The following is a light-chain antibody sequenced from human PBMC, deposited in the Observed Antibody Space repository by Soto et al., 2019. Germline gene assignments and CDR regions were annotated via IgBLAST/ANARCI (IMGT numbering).Light chain of an antibody. J-gene: IGKJ5*01. CDR1: QGISSG. Sequence: DIQMTQSPSSLSASIGDTVTITCRASQGISSGLAWYQQKPEKAPKSLIYAASRLHSGVPSRFSGSGSGQDFTITISSRQPEDFATYYCHQYKSYPITLGQGTRLEIK. CDR2: AAS. CDR3: HQYKSYPIT. V-gene: IGKV1D-16*01.